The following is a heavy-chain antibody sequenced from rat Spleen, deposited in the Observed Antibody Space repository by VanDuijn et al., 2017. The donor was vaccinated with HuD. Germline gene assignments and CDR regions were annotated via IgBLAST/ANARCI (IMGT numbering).Heavy chain of an antibody. CDR2: IIYDGSST. CDR1: GFTFSDYN. CDR3: VRQDTSGYSNWFAY. Sequence: EVQLVESGGGLVQPGRSLKLSCAASGFTFSDYNMAWVRQAPKKGLEWVATIIYDGSSTYYRDSVKGRFTISRENAKSTLYFLMDSLRSEDTATYYCVRQDTSGYSNWFAYWGQGVMVTVSS. D-gene: IGHD4-3*01. V-gene: IGHV5-7*01. J-gene: IGHJ2*01.